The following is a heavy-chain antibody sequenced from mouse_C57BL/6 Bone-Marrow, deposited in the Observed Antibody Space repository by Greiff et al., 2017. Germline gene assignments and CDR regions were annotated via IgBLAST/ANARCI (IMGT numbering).Heavy chain of an antibody. CDR2: IYPRSGNA. V-gene: IGHV1-81*01. Sequence: VHLVESGAELARPGASVKLSCKASGYTFTSYGISWVKQRTGQGLEWIGEIYPRSGNAYYNEKFKGKATLTADKSSGTAYMELRSLTSEDSAVYFCARGEYSYGSSPWFAYWGQGTLVTVSA. J-gene: IGHJ3*01. CDR1: GYTFTSYG. D-gene: IGHD1-1*01. CDR3: ARGEYSYGSSPWFAY.